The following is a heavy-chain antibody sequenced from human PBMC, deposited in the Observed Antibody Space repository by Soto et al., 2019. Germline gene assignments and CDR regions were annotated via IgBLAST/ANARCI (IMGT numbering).Heavy chain of an antibody. CDR1: GYTFTSYG. CDR2: ISAYNGNT. CDR3: ARLGSDFWSGYYNWFDP. J-gene: IGHJ5*02. V-gene: IGHV1-18*01. Sequence: ASVKVSCKASGYTFTSYGISWVRQAPGQGLEWMGWISAYNGNTNYAQKLQGRVTISVDTSKNQFSLKLSSVTAADTAVYYCARLGSDFWSGYYNWFDPWGQGTLVTVSS. D-gene: IGHD3-3*01.